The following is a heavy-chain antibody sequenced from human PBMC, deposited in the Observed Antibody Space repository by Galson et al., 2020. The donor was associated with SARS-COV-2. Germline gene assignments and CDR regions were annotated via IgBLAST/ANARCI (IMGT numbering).Heavy chain of an antibody. CDR3: ARDEVWYCSGGSCYYFRGGVTDYYYYYGMDV. CDR2: IWYDGSNK. J-gene: IGHJ6*02. V-gene: IGHV3-33*01. D-gene: IGHD2-15*01. Sequence: GGSLRLSCAASGFTFSSYGMHWVRQAPGKGLEWVAVIWYDGSNKYYADSVKGRFTISRDNSKNTLYLQMNSLRAEDTAVYYCARDEVWYCSGGSCYYFRGGVTDYYYYYGMDVWGQGTTVTVSS. CDR1: GFTFSSYG.